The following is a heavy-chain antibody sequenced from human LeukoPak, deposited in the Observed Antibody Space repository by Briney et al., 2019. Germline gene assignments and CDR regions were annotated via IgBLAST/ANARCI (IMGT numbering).Heavy chain of an antibody. CDR2: INTGGSST. CDR3: AREAVGSYSSGWYFYYYYGMDV. Sequence: GGSLRLSCAASGFTFSSYWMHWVRQVPGKGLVWVSRINTGGSSTTYADSVKGRFTISRDNAKNSLYLQMNSLRAEDTAVYYCAREAVGSYSSGWYFYYYYGMDVWGQGTTVTVSS. CDR1: GFTFSSYW. J-gene: IGHJ6*02. D-gene: IGHD6-19*01. V-gene: IGHV3-74*01.